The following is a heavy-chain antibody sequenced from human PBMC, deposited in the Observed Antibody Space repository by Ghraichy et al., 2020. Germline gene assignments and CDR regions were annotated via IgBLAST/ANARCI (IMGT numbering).Heavy chain of an antibody. CDR2: LFLGGTT. D-gene: IGHD2/OR15-2a*01. Sequence: SQTLSLTCTVSGVSLGTSTDYWSCIRQSPGGGLEWIGFLFLGGTTNAHLSLESRVTISVDTSKNQFSLRLTSVTAADTATYFCARGDLYAVGPRHLDTSGQGTLGTVSS. CDR3: ARGDLYAVGPRHLDT. J-gene: IGHJ5*02. CDR1: GVSLGTSTDY. V-gene: IGHV4-61*01.